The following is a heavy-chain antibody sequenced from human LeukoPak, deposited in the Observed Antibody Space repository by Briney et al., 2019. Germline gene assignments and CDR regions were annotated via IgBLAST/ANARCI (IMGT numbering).Heavy chain of an antibody. CDR2: IIPIFGTA. J-gene: IGHJ4*02. V-gene: IGHV1-69*13. Sequence: SVKVSCKASGGTFSSYAISWVRQAPGQGLEWMGGIIPIFGTANYAQKFQGRVTITADESTSTAYMELSSLRSEDTAVYYCAGRRPDYGELFDYWGQGTLVTVSS. CDR1: GGTFSSYA. D-gene: IGHD4-17*01. CDR3: AGRRPDYGELFDY.